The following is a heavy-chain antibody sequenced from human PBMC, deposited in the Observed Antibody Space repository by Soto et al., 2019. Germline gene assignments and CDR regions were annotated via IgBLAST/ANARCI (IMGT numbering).Heavy chain of an antibody. CDR3: ARERSAPGTGWFDP. Sequence: QVQLVQSGAEVKKSGASVKVSCKASGYTFTSYDINWVRQATGQGLEWMGWMNPNSGNTGYAQKFQGRVTMTRNTSISTAYMELSSLRYEDTAVYYCARERSAPGTGWFDPWGQGTLVTVSS. V-gene: IGHV1-8*01. J-gene: IGHJ5*02. CDR2: MNPNSGNT. D-gene: IGHD6-13*01. CDR1: GYTFTSYD.